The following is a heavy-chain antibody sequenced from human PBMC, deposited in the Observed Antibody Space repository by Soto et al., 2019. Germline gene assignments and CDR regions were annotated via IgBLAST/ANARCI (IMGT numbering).Heavy chain of an antibody. D-gene: IGHD5-18*01. CDR3: ARGYDTALAPIF. Sequence: SETLSLTCAVYGGSFSSYHWSWIRQTPGKGLEWTGEINHLTTTNYNPSLKSRVIISLDTPKNQFSLKLSSVTAADTAVYYCARGYDTALAPIFWGQGILVTVSS. CDR2: INHLTTT. V-gene: IGHV4-34*01. CDR1: GGSFSSYH. J-gene: IGHJ4*02.